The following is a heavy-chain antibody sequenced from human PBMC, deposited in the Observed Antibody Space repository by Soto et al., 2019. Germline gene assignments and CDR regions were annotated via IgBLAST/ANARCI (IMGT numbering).Heavy chain of an antibody. CDR1: GGSVSSCSTY. CDR2: IYFSGSA. J-gene: IGHJ5*02. CDR3: ARAGLYCSGDSCWPPGLDP. Sequence: PSETLSLTCAVSGGSVSSCSTYWTWIRQPPGKGLEWSGYIYFSGSAKYTPSLKSRVTLSADRAKDQFGRTLTVVTPADTAVHYSARAGLYCSGDSCWPPGLDPSRPGTLVT. V-gene: IGHV4-61*01. D-gene: IGHD2-15*01.